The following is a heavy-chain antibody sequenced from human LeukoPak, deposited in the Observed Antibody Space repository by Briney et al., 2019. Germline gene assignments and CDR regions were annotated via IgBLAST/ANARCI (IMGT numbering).Heavy chain of an antibody. CDR1: GFTISSYG. CDR3: ARATPARILTGYYFDY. Sequence: PGRSLRLSCAASGFTISSYGMHWVGQARGKGLEWVAVIWYDGSNKYYADSVKGRFTISRDNSKNTLYLQMNSLRAEDTAVYYCARATPARILTGYYFDYWGQGTLVTVSS. D-gene: IGHD3-9*01. V-gene: IGHV3-33*01. CDR2: IWYDGSNK. J-gene: IGHJ4*02.